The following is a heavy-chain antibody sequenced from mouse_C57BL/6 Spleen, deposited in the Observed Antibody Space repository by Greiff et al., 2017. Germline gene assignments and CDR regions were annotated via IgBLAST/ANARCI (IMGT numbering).Heavy chain of an antibody. J-gene: IGHJ2*01. Sequence: EVKLLESGGGLVKPGGSLKLSCAASGFTFSSYAMSWVRQTPEQRLEWVATISDGGSYTYYPANVQGRFTISRDTAKNNLYLQMSHLKSEDTARYYCARDSDGYYFDCWGQGTTLTVSS. V-gene: IGHV5-4*01. CDR2: ISDGGSYT. D-gene: IGHD2-3*01. CDR3: ARDSDGYYFDC. CDR1: GFTFSSYA.